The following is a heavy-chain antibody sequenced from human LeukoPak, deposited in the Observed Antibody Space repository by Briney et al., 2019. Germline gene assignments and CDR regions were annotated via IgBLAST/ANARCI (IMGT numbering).Heavy chain of an antibody. D-gene: IGHD4-17*01. Sequence: GGSLRLSCVASGFTFSDYYMSWIRQAPGKGLEWVSYISSSGSTIYYADSVKGRFTISRDNAENSLFLQMNSLRAEDTAVYFCASNDYRDEGIDSWGQGTLVTVSS. J-gene: IGHJ4*02. CDR2: ISSSGSTI. V-gene: IGHV3-11*04. CDR3: ASNDYRDEGIDS. CDR1: GFTFSDYY.